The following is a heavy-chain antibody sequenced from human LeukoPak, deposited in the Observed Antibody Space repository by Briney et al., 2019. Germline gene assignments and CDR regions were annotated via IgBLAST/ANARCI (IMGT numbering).Heavy chain of an antibody. V-gene: IGHV4-34*01. CDR1: GGSFSGYY. J-gene: IGHJ4*02. CDR2: INHSGST. CDR3: AREAVWPSLDY. D-gene: IGHD6-25*01. Sequence: SETLSLTCAVYGGSFSGYYWSWIRQPPGKGLEWIGEINHSGSTNYNPSLKSRVTISVDTSKNQFSLKLSSVTAADTAVYYCAREAVWPSLDYWGQGTLVTVSS.